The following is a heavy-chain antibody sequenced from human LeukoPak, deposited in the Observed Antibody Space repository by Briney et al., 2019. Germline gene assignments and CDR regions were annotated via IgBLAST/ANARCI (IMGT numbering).Heavy chain of an antibody. D-gene: IGHD6-19*01. V-gene: IGHV1-24*01. CDR1: GYTLTELS. Sequence: ASVKVSYKVSGYTLTELSMHWVRQAPGRGLEWMGGFDPEDGDTIYAQKFQGRVTMTEDTSTDTAYMELSSLRSKDTAVYYCAARLSRGGYQTFDYWGQGTLVTVSS. CDR2: FDPEDGDT. CDR3: AARLSRGGYQTFDY. J-gene: IGHJ4*02.